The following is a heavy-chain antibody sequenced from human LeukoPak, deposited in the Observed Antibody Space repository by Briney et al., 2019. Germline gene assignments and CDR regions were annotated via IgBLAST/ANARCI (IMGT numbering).Heavy chain of an antibody. CDR1: GGSVSSSSYY. CDR3: ARVEVAVDAFDI. V-gene: IGHV4-61*01. J-gene: IGHJ3*02. D-gene: IGHD6-19*01. Sequence: PSETLSLTCTVSGGSVSSSSYYWSWIRQPPGKGLEWIGYIYYSGSTNYNPSLKSRVTISVDTSKNQFSLKLSSVTAADTAVYYCARVEVAVDAFDIWGQGTMVTVSS. CDR2: IYYSGST.